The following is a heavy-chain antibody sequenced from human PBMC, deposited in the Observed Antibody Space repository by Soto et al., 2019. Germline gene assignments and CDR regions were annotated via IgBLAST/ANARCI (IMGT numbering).Heavy chain of an antibody. V-gene: IGHV5-51*01. D-gene: IGHD6-13*01. CDR2: IYPGDSDN. CDR1: GYSFTNYW. J-gene: IGHJ6*02. Sequence: PGELLKISFSGSGYSFTNYWIGWVRQMPGKGLEWMGIIYPGDSDNRYSPSFQGQVTISADKSISTAYLQWSSLKASDTAMYYCARQPGIAAARGYYYGMDVWGQGTTVTVSS. CDR3: ARQPGIAAARGYYYGMDV.